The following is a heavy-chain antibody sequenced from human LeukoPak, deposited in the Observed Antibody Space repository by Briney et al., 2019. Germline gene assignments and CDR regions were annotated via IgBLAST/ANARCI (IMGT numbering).Heavy chain of an antibody. Sequence: GGSLRLSCAASEFSFSRYSMNWVRQAPGKGLEWVSVIYSGGSTYYADSVKGRFTISRHNSKNTLYLQMNSLRAEDTAVYYCARGGAGKPDYWGQGTLVTVSS. V-gene: IGHV3-53*04. CDR2: IYSGGST. CDR3: ARGGAGKPDY. CDR1: EFSFSRYS. D-gene: IGHD6-19*01. J-gene: IGHJ4*02.